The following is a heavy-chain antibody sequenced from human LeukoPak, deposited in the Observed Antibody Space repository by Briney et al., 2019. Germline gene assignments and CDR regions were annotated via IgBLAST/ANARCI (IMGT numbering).Heavy chain of an antibody. CDR2: ISSNSRYI. D-gene: IGHD3-9*01. J-gene: IGHJ4*02. V-gene: IGHV3-21*01. Sequence: GGSLRLSCAASGFTFSSYSMNGVRQAPGKGLEWVSSISSNSRYIYYADSVKGRFTISRDNAKNSLYLQMNSLRAEDTAVYYCARSPLGHFYDILTGYYMYFDYWGQGTLVTVSS. CDR3: ARSPLGHFYDILTGYYMYFDY. CDR1: GFTFSSYS.